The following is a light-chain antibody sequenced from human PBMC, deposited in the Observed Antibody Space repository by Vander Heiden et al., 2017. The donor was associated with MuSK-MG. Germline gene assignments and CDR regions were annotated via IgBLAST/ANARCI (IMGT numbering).Light chain of an antibody. J-gene: IGKJ5*01. Sequence: EIVLTRSPATLSLSPGQRATLSCRASQSVSSYLAWYQQKPGQAPRLLIYDASNRATGIPARFSGSGSGTDFTLTISSLEPEDVAVYYCQQRSKSITFGQGTRLEIK. CDR1: QSVSSY. CDR3: QQRSKSIT. V-gene: IGKV3-11*01. CDR2: DAS.